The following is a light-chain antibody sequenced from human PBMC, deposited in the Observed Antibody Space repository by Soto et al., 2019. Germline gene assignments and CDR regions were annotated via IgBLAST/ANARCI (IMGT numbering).Light chain of an antibody. CDR3: QQYNNWPLT. V-gene: IGKV3-20*01. J-gene: IGKJ4*01. CDR2: GAS. Sequence: EIVLTQSPGTLSLSPGERATLSCRASQSVSSSYLAWYQHKPGQAPRLLIYGASSRATGIPDRFGGSGSGTEFTLTIGSLQSEDFAVYYCQQYNNWPLTFGGGTKVDIK. CDR1: QSVSSSY.